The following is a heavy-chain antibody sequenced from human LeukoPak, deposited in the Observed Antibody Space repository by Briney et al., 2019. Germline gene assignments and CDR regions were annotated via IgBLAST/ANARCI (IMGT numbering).Heavy chain of an antibody. Sequence: TGGSLRLSCAASWFPFSSYGMHWGRPAPGKGLEWVAVIWYDGSNKYYADSVKGRFTISRDNSKNTLYLQMNSLRAEDTAVYYCAREGNGALDYWGQGTLVTVSS. J-gene: IGHJ4*02. CDR3: AREGNGALDY. V-gene: IGHV3-33*01. D-gene: IGHD1-1*01. CDR2: IWYDGSNK. CDR1: WFPFSSYG.